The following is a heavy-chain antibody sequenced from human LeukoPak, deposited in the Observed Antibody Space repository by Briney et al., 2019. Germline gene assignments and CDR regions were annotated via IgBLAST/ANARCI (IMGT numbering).Heavy chain of an antibody. V-gene: IGHV3-74*01. CDR3: ARDRGYGMDV. Sequence: GGSLRLSCGASGFXFSSYWMHWVRQAPGKGLGWVLRINTDGSSTSYADSVKGRFTISRDNAKNTLYLQMNSLRAEDTAVYYCARDRGYGMDVWGQGTTVTVSS. J-gene: IGHJ6*02. D-gene: IGHD3-10*01. CDR2: INTDGSST. CDR1: GFXFSSYW.